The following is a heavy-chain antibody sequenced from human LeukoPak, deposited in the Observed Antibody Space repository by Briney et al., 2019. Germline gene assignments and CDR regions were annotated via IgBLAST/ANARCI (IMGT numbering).Heavy chain of an antibody. CDR2: IIPIFGTA. CDR3: ARDFDTYYYDSSGYSPSYYFDY. J-gene: IGHJ4*02. V-gene: IGHV1-69*13. Sequence: GASVTVSCKASGGNFSSYVISWVRQAPGQGLEWMGGIIPIFGTANYAQKFQGRVMITADESTSTAYMELSSLRSEDTAVYYCARDFDTYYYDSSGYSPSYYFDYWGQGTLVTVSS. D-gene: IGHD3-22*01. CDR1: GGNFSSYV.